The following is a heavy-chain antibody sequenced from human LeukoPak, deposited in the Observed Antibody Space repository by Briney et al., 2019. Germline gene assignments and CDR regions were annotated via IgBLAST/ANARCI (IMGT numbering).Heavy chain of an antibody. D-gene: IGHD3-16*02. V-gene: IGHV3-7*01. CDR2: IKQDGSEK. J-gene: IGHJ6*02. Sequence: GGSLRLSCAASGFTFSSYRMSWVRQAPGRGLEWVANIKQDGSEKYYVDSVKGRFTISRDNAKNSLYLQMNSLRAEDTAVYYCVRDPLVLLGELSYYYYGMDVWGQGTTVTVSS. CDR3: VRDPLVLLGELSYYYYGMDV. CDR1: GFTFSSYR.